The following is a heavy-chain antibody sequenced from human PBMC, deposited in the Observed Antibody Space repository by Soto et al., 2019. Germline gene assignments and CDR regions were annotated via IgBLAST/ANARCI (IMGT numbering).Heavy chain of an antibody. CDR1: GGTFSSYA. Sequence: QVQLVQSGAEVKKPGSSVKVSCKASGGTFSSYAISWVRQAPGQGLEWMGGIIPIFGTANYAQKFQGRVTITADESTSTAYMELSSLRSEDTDVYYCARDGISCSGGSCGGAYYYYGMDVWGQGTTVTVSS. CDR3: ARDGISCSGGSCGGAYYYYGMDV. V-gene: IGHV1-69*01. CDR2: IIPIFGTA. J-gene: IGHJ6*02. D-gene: IGHD2-15*01.